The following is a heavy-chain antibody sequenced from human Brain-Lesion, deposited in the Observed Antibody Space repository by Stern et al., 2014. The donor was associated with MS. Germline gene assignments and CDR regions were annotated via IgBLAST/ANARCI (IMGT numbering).Heavy chain of an antibody. CDR3: AGEEDIRYCSGGSCTGNWFDP. V-gene: IGHV4-39*01. CDR2: IYYSGNT. Sequence: QLQLQESGPGLVKPSETLSLTCTVAGGSVSSTSYAWAWIRQPPGKGLGWIGTIYYSGNTYYSPSLKSRLTISLDTSTNPFSLQRGSVTAADTAVYYCAGEEDIRYCSGGSCTGNWFDPWGQGTLVTVSS. D-gene: IGHD2-15*01. J-gene: IGHJ5*02. CDR1: GGSVSSTSYA.